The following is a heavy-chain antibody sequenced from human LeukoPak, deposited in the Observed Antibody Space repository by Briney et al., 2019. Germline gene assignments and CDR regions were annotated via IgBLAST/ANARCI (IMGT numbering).Heavy chain of an antibody. CDR3: ATTLGSGWKFDY. J-gene: IGHJ4*02. CDR2: ITYDGSNK. Sequence: GGSLRLSCAASGFIFSNYGIHWVRQAPGKGLEWVAVITYDGSNKYADSVKGRFTISRDNSKNTLFLQMNSLRPDDTAVYYCATTLGSGWKFDYWGQGTLVTVSS. D-gene: IGHD6-19*01. CDR1: GFIFSNYG. V-gene: IGHV3-30*03.